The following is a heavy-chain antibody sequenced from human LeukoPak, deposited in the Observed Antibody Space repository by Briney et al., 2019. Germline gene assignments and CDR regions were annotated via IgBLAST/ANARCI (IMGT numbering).Heavy chain of an antibody. CDR3: AQRVRIAGRHVEY. V-gene: IGHV4-34*01. CDR2: INHSGST. Sequence: SETLSLTCAVYGGSFSGYYWSWIRQPPGKGLEWIGEINHSGSTNYNPSLKSRVTISVDTSKNQFSLKLSSVTAADTAVYYCAQRVRIAGRHVEYWGQGTLVTVSS. D-gene: IGHD6-13*01. J-gene: IGHJ4*02. CDR1: GGSFSGYY.